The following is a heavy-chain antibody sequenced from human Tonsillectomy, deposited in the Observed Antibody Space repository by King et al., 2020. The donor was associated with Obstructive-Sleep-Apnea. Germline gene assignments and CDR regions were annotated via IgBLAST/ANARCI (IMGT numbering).Heavy chain of an antibody. CDR1: GFLFSSYA. CDR3: AKALYQVHLVTTIAFDY. D-gene: IGHD4-17*01. Sequence: VQLVEAGGGLVQPGGSLRLSGAASGFLFSSYAISWVRQAPGRGLEWVSLIDASGGSTYYADSVKGRFTISRDNSKNTLYLQMNSLRAEDTAGYYCAKALYQVHLVTTIAFDYWGQGTLVTVSS. CDR2: IDASGGST. J-gene: IGHJ4*02. V-gene: IGHV3-23*04.